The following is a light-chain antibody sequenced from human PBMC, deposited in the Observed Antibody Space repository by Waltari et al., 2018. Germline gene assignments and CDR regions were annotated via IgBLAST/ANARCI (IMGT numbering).Light chain of an antibody. Sequence: QSALTQPASVSGSPGQSITISCTGSSSDIGTYDWVSWYQQHPGEAPKLMIYDVRPRPSGVSERFSGSKSGNTASLTVSGLQAEDEADYYCSTYVRSSAPVVFGGGTKLTIL. V-gene: IGLV2-14*03. CDR3: STYVRSSAPVV. CDR2: DVR. CDR1: SSDIGTYDW. J-gene: IGLJ2*01.